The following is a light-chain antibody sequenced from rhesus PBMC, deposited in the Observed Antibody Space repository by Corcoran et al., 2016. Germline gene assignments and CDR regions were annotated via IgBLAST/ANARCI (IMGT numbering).Light chain of an antibody. CDR1: QSVGSY. V-gene: IGKV3-24*04. CDR3: QQSSNLWT. Sequence: ETVVTQSPATLSLSPGERATLSCRASQSVGSYLAWYQQKPGQAPRLLIYVASSRATGIPERFSGSGSGTDFTLTISSLEPEDVGVYYCQQSSNLWTFGQGTKVEIK. CDR2: VAS. J-gene: IGKJ1*01.